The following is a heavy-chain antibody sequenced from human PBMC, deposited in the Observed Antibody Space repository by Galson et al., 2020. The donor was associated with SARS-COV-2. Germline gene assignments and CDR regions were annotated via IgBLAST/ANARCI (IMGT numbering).Heavy chain of an antibody. V-gene: IGHV3-21*01. CDR3: ARAEGGAIFGVVRPPTSFDP. J-gene: IGHJ5*02. Sequence: GGSLRLSCAASGFIFSSYSMNWVRQAPGKGLEWVSSISSSSNYIYYADSVKGRFTISRDNAKNSLYLQMNSLRAEDTAVYYCARAEGGAIFGVVRPPTSFDPWGQGTLVTVSS. D-gene: IGHD3-3*01. CDR1: GFIFSSYS. CDR2: ISSSSNYI.